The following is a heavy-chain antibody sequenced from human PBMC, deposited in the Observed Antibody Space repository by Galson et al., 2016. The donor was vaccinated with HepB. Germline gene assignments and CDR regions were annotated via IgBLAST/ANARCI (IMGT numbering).Heavy chain of an antibody. Sequence: SLRLSCAASGFTFDAYAMHWVRQAPGKGLEWVSGISWNSGTIGYADSVKGRFTISRDNAKNSLYPQMNSLRPEDTALYYCAKAGTYSSSKGWFDYWGQGTLVTVSS. CDR1: GFTFDAYA. J-gene: IGHJ5*01. V-gene: IGHV3-9*01. CDR3: AKAGTYSSSKGWFDY. CDR2: ISWNSGTI. D-gene: IGHD6-13*01.